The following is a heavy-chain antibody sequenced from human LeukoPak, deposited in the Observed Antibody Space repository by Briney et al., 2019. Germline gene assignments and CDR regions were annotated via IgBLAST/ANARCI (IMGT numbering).Heavy chain of an antibody. D-gene: IGHD5-12*01. CDR2: ISSDGSAI. J-gene: IGHJ4*02. Sequence: GGSLRLSCVASGFTFRSYEMNWVRQAPGKGLEWLLYISSDGSAIYYADSVKGRFTISRDNAKNSLFLQMNSLRAEDTSIYYCAREVAYTGYDFGLDYWGQGTLVTVSS. V-gene: IGHV3-48*03. CDR3: AREVAYTGYDFGLDY. CDR1: GFTFRSYE.